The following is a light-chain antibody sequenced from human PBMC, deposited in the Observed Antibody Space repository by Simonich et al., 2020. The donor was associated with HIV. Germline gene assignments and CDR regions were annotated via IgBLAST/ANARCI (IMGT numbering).Light chain of an antibody. CDR1: QSVLYSSNNKNY. V-gene: IGKV4-1*01. Sequence: DIVMTQSPDSLAVSLGERATIHCKSRQSVLYSSNNKNYLAWYQQKPGQPPKLLIHWAASRESGVPDRFSGSGSGTDFTLTISSLQAEDVAVYYCQQYYNTLWTFGQGTKVEIK. CDR2: WAA. J-gene: IGKJ1*01. CDR3: QQYYNTLWT.